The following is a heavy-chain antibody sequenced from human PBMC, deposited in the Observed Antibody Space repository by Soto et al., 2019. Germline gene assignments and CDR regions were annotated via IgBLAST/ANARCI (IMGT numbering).Heavy chain of an antibody. J-gene: IGHJ4*02. D-gene: IGHD3-22*01. Sequence: PSETLSLTCTVSGGSISSGDYYWSWIRQHPGKGLEWIGYIYYSGSTYYNPSLKSRVTISVDTSKNQFSLKLSSVTAADTAVYFCARAHSYYDCRGYFHYWGQGSLVTVS. V-gene: IGHV4-31*03. CDR2: IYYSGST. CDR1: GGSISSGDYY. CDR3: ARAHSYYDCRGYFHY.